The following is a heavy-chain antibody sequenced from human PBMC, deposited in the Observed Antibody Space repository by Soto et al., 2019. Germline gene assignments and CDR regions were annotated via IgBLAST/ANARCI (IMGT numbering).Heavy chain of an antibody. J-gene: IGHJ4*02. CDR3: ARGSGLRLLPPRY. Sequence: GGSLRLSCAASGFTFSSYSMNWVRQAPGKGLEWVSYISSSSSTIYYADSVKGRFTISRDNAKNSLYLQMNSLRAEDTAVYYCARGSGLRLLPPRYWGQGTLVTVSS. CDR2: ISSSSSTI. V-gene: IGHV3-48*01. CDR1: GFTFSSYS. D-gene: IGHD2-15*01.